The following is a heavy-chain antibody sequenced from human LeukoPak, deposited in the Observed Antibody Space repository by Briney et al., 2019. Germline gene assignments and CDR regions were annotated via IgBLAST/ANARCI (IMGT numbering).Heavy chain of an antibody. D-gene: IGHD6-13*01. CDR3: ASGDISSWYSFDQ. CDR2: IGAKTDGA. CDR1: GFTFSSYG. V-gene: IGHV3-23*01. J-gene: IGHJ4*02. Sequence: PGGSLRLSCAASGFTFSSYGMHWVRQAPGKGLEWVSVIGAKTDGAYYADFVKGRFIISRDDSKNTVYLQMSSLRVEDTAIYHCASGDISSWYSFDQWGRGTLVIVSS.